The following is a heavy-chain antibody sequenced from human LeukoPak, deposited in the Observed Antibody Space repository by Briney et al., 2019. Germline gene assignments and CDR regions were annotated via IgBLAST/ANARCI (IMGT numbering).Heavy chain of an antibody. D-gene: IGHD1/OR15-1a*01. J-gene: IGHJ3*02. CDR1: GFTFNNYA. Sequence: GGSLRLSCAASGFTFNNYAMNWVRQALGKGLEWVSYISGSGGYTYYTDSVKGRFTISRDNSKNTLYVQMNSLRAEDTAVYYCAIRSNNSAFDIWGQGTMVTVSS. CDR3: AIRSNNSAFDI. V-gene: IGHV3-23*01. CDR2: ISGSGGYT.